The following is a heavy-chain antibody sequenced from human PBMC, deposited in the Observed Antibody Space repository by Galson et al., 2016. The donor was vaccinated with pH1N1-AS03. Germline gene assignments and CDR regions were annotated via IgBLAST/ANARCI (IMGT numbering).Heavy chain of an antibody. V-gene: IGHV1-69*13. CDR2: IIPIFGKP. J-gene: IGHJ1*01. Sequence: SVKVSCKASGDSFSSYAFTWVRLAPGQGLEWMGGIIPIFGKPQYAQKFQGRVTITADESTTTVYMDLSSLISDDTAMNYCARAGPGIVRANAHWGQGTLVTVSS. D-gene: IGHD1-14*01. CDR1: GDSFSSYA. CDR3: ARAGPGIVRANAH.